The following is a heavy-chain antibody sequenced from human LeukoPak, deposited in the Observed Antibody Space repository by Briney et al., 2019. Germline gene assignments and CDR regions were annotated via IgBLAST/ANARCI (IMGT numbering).Heavy chain of an antibody. J-gene: IGHJ4*02. Sequence: SGSLRLSCAASGFTVSNNYMTWVRQAPGKGLEWVSLIYSGGATFYADSVKGRFTISRDNSKDTLYLQMNSLRADDTAIYYCARGHEALDYWGQGTVVTVSS. CDR1: GFTVSNNY. V-gene: IGHV3-53*01. CDR3: ARGHEALDY. CDR2: IYSGGAT.